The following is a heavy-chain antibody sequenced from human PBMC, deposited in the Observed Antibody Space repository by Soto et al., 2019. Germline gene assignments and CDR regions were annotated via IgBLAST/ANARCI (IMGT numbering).Heavy chain of an antibody. D-gene: IGHD6-13*01. J-gene: IGHJ6*02. CDR1: GGSISSYY. V-gene: IGHV4-59*01. CDR3: AREGVSSSWYNYYGMNV. Sequence: SETLSLTCTVSGGSISSYYWSWIRQPPGKGLEWIGYIYYSGSTNYNPSLKSRVTISVDTSKNQFSLKLSSVTAADTAVYYCAREGVSSSWYNYYGMNVWGQGTTVTVSS. CDR2: IYYSGST.